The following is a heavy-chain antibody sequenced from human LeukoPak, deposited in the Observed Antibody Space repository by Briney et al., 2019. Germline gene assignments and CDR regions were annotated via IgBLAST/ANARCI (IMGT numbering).Heavy chain of an antibody. Sequence: PGGSLRLSCAASGFTFSDYYMSWIRQAPGKGLEWVSYISSSGSTIYYADSVKGRFTISRDNAKNSLYLQMNSLRAEDTAVYYCVRYFDWFEYYFDYWGQGTLVTVSS. CDR2: ISSSGSTI. J-gene: IGHJ4*02. CDR3: VRYFDWFEYYFDY. D-gene: IGHD3-9*01. CDR1: GFTFSDYY. V-gene: IGHV3-11*01.